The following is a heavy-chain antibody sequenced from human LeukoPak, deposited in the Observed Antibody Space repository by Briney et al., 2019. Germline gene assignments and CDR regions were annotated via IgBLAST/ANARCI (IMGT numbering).Heavy chain of an antibody. V-gene: IGHV3-33*03. Sequence: GGSLRLSCAASGFTFSSHGMHWVRQAPGKGLEWVAVIWYDGSNKYCTDSVKGRFTISRDNSKNTLYLQMNSLRGEDTAVYYCVRWADSRASDIWGQGTMVTVSS. J-gene: IGHJ3*02. D-gene: IGHD4-23*01. CDR1: GFTFSSHG. CDR3: VRWADSRASDI. CDR2: IWYDGSNK.